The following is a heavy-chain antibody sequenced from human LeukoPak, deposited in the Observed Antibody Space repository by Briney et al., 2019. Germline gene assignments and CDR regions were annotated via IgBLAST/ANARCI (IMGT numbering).Heavy chain of an antibody. J-gene: IGHJ3*02. D-gene: IGHD4-23*01. CDR1: GGTFSSYA. CDR3: ARGRDYGGNVDAFDI. Sequence: SVKVSCKASGGTFSSYAISWVRQAPGQGLEWMGGIIPIFGTANYAQKFQGRVTITTDESTSTAYMELSSLRSDDTAVYYCARGRDYGGNVDAFDIWGQGTMVTVSS. CDR2: IIPIFGTA. V-gene: IGHV1-69*05.